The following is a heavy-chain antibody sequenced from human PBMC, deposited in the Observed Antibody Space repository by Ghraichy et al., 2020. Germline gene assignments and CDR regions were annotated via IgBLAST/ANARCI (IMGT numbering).Heavy chain of an antibody. D-gene: IGHD3-10*01. Sequence: GGSLRLSCAASGFTFSSYSMNWVRQAPGKGLEWVSSISSSSSYIYYADSVKGRFTISRDNAKNSLYLQMNSLRAEDTAVYYCASVAGEGDWFDPWGQGTLVTVSS. CDR2: ISSSSSYI. J-gene: IGHJ5*02. CDR1: GFTFSSYS. V-gene: IGHV3-21*01. CDR3: ASVAGEGDWFDP.